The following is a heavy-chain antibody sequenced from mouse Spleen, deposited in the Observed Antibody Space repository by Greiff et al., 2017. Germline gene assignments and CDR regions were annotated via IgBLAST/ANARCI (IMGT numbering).Heavy chain of an antibody. D-gene: IGHD2-14*01. Sequence: EVKLMESGGGLVQPGGSLRLSCATSGFTFTDYYMSWVRQPPGKALEWLGFIRNKANGYTTEYSASVKGRFTISRDNSQSILYLQMNTLRAEDSATYYCARDEMFYRYDGSMDYWGQGTSVTVSS. V-gene: IGHV7-3*02. CDR3: ARDEMFYRYDGSMDY. CDR2: IRNKANGYTT. J-gene: IGHJ4*01. CDR1: GFTFTDYY.